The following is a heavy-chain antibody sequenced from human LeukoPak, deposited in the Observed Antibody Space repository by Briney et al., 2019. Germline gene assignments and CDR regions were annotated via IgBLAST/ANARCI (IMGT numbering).Heavy chain of an antibody. Sequence: ASVKVSCKASGYTFTNYGVTWVRQAPGQGLEWMGWISAYTGNTNYAQKLQGRVTTTTDTSTSTAYMELRSLRSDDTAVYYCARTGYYFDSPANYRYDYWGQGTLVTVSS. V-gene: IGHV1-18*01. CDR2: ISAYTGNT. J-gene: IGHJ4*02. CDR3: ARTGYYFDSPANYRYDY. D-gene: IGHD3-9*01. CDR1: GYTFTNYG.